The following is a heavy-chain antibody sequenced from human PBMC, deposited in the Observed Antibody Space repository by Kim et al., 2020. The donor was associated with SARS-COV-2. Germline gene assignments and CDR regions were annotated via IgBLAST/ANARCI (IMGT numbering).Heavy chain of an antibody. D-gene: IGHD3-22*01. CDR3: AKSGRKTMTEGAFDI. Sequence: DSVKGRFTISRDNSKNPRYLQMNSLRAEDTAVYYWAKSGRKTMTEGAFDIWGQGTMVTVSS. V-gene: IGHV3-33*06. J-gene: IGHJ3*02.